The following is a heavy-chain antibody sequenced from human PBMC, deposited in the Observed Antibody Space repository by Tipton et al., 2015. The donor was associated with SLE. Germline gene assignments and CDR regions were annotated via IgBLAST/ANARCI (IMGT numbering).Heavy chain of an antibody. J-gene: IGHJ4*02. Sequence: LRLSCTVSGGSISSGSYYWSWIRQPAGKGLEWIGRIYTSGSTNYNPSLKSRGTISVDTSKNQLSRKLSSVPAADTSVYYCARYLNGLGFDYSGQGTLVTVSS. D-gene: IGHD3/OR15-3a*01. CDR2: IYTSGST. CDR3: ARYLNGLGFDY. CDR1: GGSISSGSYY. V-gene: IGHV4-61*02.